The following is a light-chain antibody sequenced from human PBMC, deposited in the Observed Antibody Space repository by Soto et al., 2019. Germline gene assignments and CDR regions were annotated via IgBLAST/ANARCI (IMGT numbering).Light chain of an antibody. Sequence: QSVLTQPPSVSAAPGQKVTISCSGRSSNIGIIYVSWYRQLPGTAPKLVIFDNNKRPSGIPDRFSGSKSGTSATLGITGLQTGDEADYYCGTWDSSLSAVLFGGGTKLTVL. CDR3: GTWDSSLSAVL. CDR2: DNN. J-gene: IGLJ2*01. CDR1: SSNIGIIY. V-gene: IGLV1-51*01.